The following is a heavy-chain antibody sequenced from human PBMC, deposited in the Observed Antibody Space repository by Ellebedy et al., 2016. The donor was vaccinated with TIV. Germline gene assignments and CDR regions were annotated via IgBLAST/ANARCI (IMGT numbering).Heavy chain of an antibody. Sequence: GESLKISCAASGFSFSGYWMHWVRQAPGKGLEWVANIKQDGSERYYVDSVKGRFTISRDNAKNSLYLRMNSLRAEDTAVYYCARRFDYWGQGTLVTVSS. J-gene: IGHJ4*02. CDR3: ARRFDY. CDR2: IKQDGSER. CDR1: GFSFSGYW. V-gene: IGHV3-7*01.